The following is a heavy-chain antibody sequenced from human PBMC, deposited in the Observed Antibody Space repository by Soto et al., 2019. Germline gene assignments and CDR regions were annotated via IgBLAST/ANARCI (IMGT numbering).Heavy chain of an antibody. Sequence: PGGSLRLCCAASGFTFSSYAMSWVRQAPGKGLEWVSAISGSGGSTYYADSVKGRFTISRDNSKNILCLQMNSLRVEDTAVYYCTKRLGSTATTYGDSWGQGTLVTVSS. D-gene: IGHD1-1*01. V-gene: IGHV3-23*01. CDR3: TKRLGSTATTYGDS. CDR2: ISGSGGST. CDR1: GFTFSSYA. J-gene: IGHJ4*02.